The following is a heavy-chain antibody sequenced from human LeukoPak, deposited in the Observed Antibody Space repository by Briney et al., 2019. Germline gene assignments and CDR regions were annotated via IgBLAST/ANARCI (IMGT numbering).Heavy chain of an antibody. D-gene: IGHD5-24*01. CDR3: ARKDGDG. CDR2: INHSGST. V-gene: IGHV4-34*01. Sequence: SETLSLTCAVYGGSFSGYYWSWIRQPPGKGLEWIGEINHSGSTNYNPSLKSRVTISVDTSKNQFSLKLSSVTAADTAVYYCARKDGDGWGQGTLVTVSS. J-gene: IGHJ4*02. CDR1: GGSFSGYY.